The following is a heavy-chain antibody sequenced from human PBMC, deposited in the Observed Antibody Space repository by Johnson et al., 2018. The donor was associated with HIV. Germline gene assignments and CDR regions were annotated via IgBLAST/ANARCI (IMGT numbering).Heavy chain of an antibody. CDR3: VSRSGAL. V-gene: IGHV3-30*14. Sequence: QVQLVESGGGVVQPGRSLRLSCAASGFTFSSYAMHWVRQAPGKGLEWVAVISYDGNKKYYVDSVKGRFTISRDNSKNTLSLQMDSLRPEDMAVYYCVSRSGALWGQGTM. J-gene: IGHJ3*01. CDR1: GFTFSSYA. CDR2: ISYDGNKK. D-gene: IGHD1-26*01.